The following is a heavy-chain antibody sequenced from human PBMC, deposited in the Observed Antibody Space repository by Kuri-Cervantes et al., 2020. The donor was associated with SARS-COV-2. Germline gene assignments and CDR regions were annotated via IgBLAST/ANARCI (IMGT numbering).Heavy chain of an antibody. V-gene: IGHV4-38-2*01. J-gene: IGHJ3*02. CDR1: GYSISSGYY. D-gene: IGHD1-14*01. CDR2: IYHSGST. Sequence: SETLSLTCAVSGYSISSGYYWGWIRQSPGKGLEWIGTIYHSGSTYYNPSLKSRVTISVDTSKNQFSLKLSSVTAADTAVYYCASNRAFDIWGQGTMVTVSS. CDR3: ASNRAFDI.